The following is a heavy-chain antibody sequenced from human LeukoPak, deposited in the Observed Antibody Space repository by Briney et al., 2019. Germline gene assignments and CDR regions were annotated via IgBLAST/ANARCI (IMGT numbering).Heavy chain of an antibody. D-gene: IGHD3-10*01. J-gene: IGHJ5*02. CDR2: IYYSGST. Sequence: SETLSLTCTVSGGSISSYYWSWIRQPPWKGLEWIGYIYYSGSTNYNPSLKSRVTISVDTSKNQFSLKLSSVTAADTAVYYCARDGEAYGSGSYHLHWFDPWGQGTLVTVSS. V-gene: IGHV4-59*01. CDR1: GGSISSYY. CDR3: ARDGEAYGSGSYHLHWFDP.